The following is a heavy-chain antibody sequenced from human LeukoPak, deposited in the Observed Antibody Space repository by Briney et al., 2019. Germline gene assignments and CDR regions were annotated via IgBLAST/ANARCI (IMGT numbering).Heavy chain of an antibody. CDR2: INPNSGGT. J-gene: IGHJ5*02. CDR3: ARDAVIAAAGPTRGNWFDP. D-gene: IGHD6-13*01. Sequence: AAVKVSCKASGYTFTGYYMHWVRQAPGQGLEWMGWINPNSGGTNYAQKFQGRVTKTRDTSISTAYMELGRLRSDDTAVYYCARDAVIAAAGPTRGNWFDPWGQGTLVTVSS. CDR1: GYTFTGYY. V-gene: IGHV1-2*02.